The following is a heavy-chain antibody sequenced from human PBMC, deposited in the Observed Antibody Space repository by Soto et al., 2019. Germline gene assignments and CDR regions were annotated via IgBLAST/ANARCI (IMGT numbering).Heavy chain of an antibody. J-gene: IGHJ4*02. V-gene: IGHV4-59*01. D-gene: IGHD4-17*01. CDR2: IYYSGST. CDR3: AGGYGDAGDF. Sequence: QVQLQESGPGLVRPSETLSLTCTVSGGSISSYYWSWIRQPPGKGLEWIGYIYYSGSTNYNPSLNTRVTISVDTPKNPFSLKLSSVTAADTAVCYCAGGYGDAGDFWGQGTLVTVSS. CDR1: GGSISSYY.